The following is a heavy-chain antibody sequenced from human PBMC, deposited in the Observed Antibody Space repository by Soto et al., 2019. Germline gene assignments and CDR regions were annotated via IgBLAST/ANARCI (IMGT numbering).Heavy chain of an antibody. V-gene: IGHV4-4*02. CDR3: AGFWSGRDENWFDP. CDR2: IYHSGST. J-gene: IGHJ5*02. CDR1: GGSISSSNW. Sequence: PSETMSLTRAVSGGSISSSNWWGWVSQPPGMGLEWIGEIYHSGSTNYNPSLKSRVTISVDKSKNQFSLKLSSVTAADTAVYYCAGFWSGRDENWFDPWGQGTLVTVSS. D-gene: IGHD3-3*01.